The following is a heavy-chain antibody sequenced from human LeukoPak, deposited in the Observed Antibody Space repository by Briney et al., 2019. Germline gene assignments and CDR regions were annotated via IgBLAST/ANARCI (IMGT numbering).Heavy chain of an antibody. CDR2: IFYSGST. J-gene: IGHJ4*02. Sequence: SETLSLTCTVSGGSISSSSYYWGWVRQPPGKALEWIGNIFYSGSTNYNPSLKSRVTISVDTSKNQFSLKLSSVTAADTAVYYCARSSPRLRWYCSSTSCGAFDYWGQGTLVTVSS. CDR3: ARSSPRLRWYCSSTSCGAFDY. V-gene: IGHV4-61*05. D-gene: IGHD2-2*01. CDR1: GGSISSSSYY.